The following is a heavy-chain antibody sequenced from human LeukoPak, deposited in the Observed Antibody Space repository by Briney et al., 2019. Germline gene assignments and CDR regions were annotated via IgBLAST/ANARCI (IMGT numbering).Heavy chain of an antibody. V-gene: IGHV5-51*01. CDR1: YW. Sequence: YWSWIRQHPGKGLEWMGMIYPGDSDTRYSPSFQGQVTISGDKSITTAYLQWSSLKASDTAMYYCARRGYGYSQPDYWGQGTLVTVSS. J-gene: IGHJ4*02. D-gene: IGHD5-18*01. CDR2: IYPGDSDT. CDR3: ARRGYGYSQPDY.